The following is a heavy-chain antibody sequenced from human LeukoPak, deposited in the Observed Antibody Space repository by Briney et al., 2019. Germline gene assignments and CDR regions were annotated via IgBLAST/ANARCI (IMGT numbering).Heavy chain of an antibody. CDR2: IYYSGST. V-gene: IGHV4-39*07. Sequence: KASETLSLTCTVSGGSISSSSYYWGWIRQPPGKGLEWIGSIYYSGSTYYNPSLKSRVTISVDTSKNQFSLKLSSVTAADTAVYYCARVRGYCSGGSCGYNWFDPWGQGTLVTVSS. CDR3: ARVRGYCSGGSCGYNWFDP. D-gene: IGHD2-15*01. J-gene: IGHJ5*02. CDR1: GGSISSSSYY.